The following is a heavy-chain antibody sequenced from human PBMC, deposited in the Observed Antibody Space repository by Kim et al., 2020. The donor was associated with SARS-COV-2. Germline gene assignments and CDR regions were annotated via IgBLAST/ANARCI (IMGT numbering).Heavy chain of an antibody. V-gene: IGHV3-74*01. CDR3: ARVGRFGEQPAYYYYYGMDV. CDR2: INSDGSST. J-gene: IGHJ6*02. CDR1: GFTFSSYW. D-gene: IGHD3-10*01. Sequence: GGSLRLSCAASGFTFSSYWMHWVRQAPGKGLVWVSRINSDGSSTSYADSVKGRFTISRDNAKNTLYLQMNSLRAEDTAVYYCARVGRFGEQPAYYYYYGMDVWGQGTTVTVSS.